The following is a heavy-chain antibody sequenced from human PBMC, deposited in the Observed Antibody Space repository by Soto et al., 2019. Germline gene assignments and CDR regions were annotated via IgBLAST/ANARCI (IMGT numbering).Heavy chain of an antibody. CDR1: GYTFTNQD. J-gene: IGHJ4*02. D-gene: IGHD7-27*01. CDR2: VSPKRGNT. Sequence: QVLLVQSGAEVKNPGASVKVSCKASGYTFTNQDINWMRQATGQGLEWMGWVSPKRGNTRYAQKFQGRVTMTWDTSLGNVEMQLSSLSSEDTAVYYCARGVDAGVDYWGQGTLVTVSS. CDR3: ARGVDAGVDY. V-gene: IGHV1-8*01.